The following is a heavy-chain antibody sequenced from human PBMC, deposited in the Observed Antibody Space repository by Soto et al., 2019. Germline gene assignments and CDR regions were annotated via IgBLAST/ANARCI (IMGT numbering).Heavy chain of an antibody. Sequence: PGGSLRLSCATSGFTFSSYSMNWVRQAPGKGLEWVSSISSSSSYIYYADSVKGRFTISRDNAKNSLYLQMNSLRAEDTAVYYCARPLTSSWHESELGYYYGMDVWGQGTTVTVSS. D-gene: IGHD6-13*01. CDR1: GFTFSSYS. CDR3: ARPLTSSWHESELGYYYGMDV. CDR2: ISSSSSYI. V-gene: IGHV3-21*01. J-gene: IGHJ6*02.